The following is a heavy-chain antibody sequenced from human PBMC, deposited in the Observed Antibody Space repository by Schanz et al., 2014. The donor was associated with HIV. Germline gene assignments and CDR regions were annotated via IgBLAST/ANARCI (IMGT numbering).Heavy chain of an antibody. D-gene: IGHD3-10*01. J-gene: IGHJ3*02. Sequence: QMQLVQSGPEVKKPGTSVKVSCKASGFTFTSSAVQWVRQARGQRLEWIGWIVVGSGNTNYAQKFQERVTITRDMSTSTAYMELSSLRSEDTAVYYCAADSEWFGESPSAFDIWGQGTMVTVPS. CDR2: IVVGSGNT. V-gene: IGHV1-58*01. CDR1: GFTFTSSA. CDR3: AADSEWFGESPSAFDI.